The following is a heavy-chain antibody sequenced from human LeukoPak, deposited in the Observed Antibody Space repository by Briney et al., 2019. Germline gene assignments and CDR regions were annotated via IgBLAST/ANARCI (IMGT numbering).Heavy chain of an antibody. D-gene: IGHD7-27*01. CDR2: INPNSGGT. Sequence: GASVKVSCKASGYTFTGYYMHWVRQAPGQGLEWMGWINPNSGGTNYAQKFQGWVTMTRDTSISTAYMELSRLRYDDTAGYYCGREGRRGLGIFKRDAFDIWGQGKMVTVSS. CDR3: GREGRRGLGIFKRDAFDI. V-gene: IGHV1-2*04. J-gene: IGHJ3*02. CDR1: GYTFTGYY.